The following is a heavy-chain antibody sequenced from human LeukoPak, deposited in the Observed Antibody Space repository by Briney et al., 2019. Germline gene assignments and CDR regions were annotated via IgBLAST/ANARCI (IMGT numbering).Heavy chain of an antibody. Sequence: SGGSLRLSCAASGFTFDDYAMHWVRQAPGKGLEWVSGISRNSGSIGYADSVKGRFTISRDNAKNSLYLQMNSLRAEDTALYYCAKAASGPIVVVPAAISYLDYWGQGTLVTVSS. D-gene: IGHD2-2*02. J-gene: IGHJ4*02. V-gene: IGHV3-9*01. CDR3: AKAASGPIVVVPAAISYLDY. CDR1: GFTFDDYA. CDR2: ISRNSGSI.